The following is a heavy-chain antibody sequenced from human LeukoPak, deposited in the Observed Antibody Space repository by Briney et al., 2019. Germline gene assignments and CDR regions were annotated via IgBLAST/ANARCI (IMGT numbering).Heavy chain of an antibody. V-gene: IGHV4-39*07. CDR1: GGSISSSSYY. Sequence: NPSETLSLTCTVSGGSISSSSYYWGWIRQPPGKGLEWIGSIYYSGSTYYNPSLKSRVTISVDTSKNQFSLKLSSVTAADTAVYYCARATEQQLPYYFDYWGQGTLVTVSS. D-gene: IGHD6-13*01. J-gene: IGHJ4*02. CDR3: ARATEQQLPYYFDY. CDR2: IYYSGST.